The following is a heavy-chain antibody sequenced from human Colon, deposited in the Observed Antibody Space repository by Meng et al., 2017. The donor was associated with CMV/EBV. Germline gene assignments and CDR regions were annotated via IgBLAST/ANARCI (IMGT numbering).Heavy chain of an antibody. V-gene: IGHV1-18*01. CDR2: ISAYYGRT. CDR1: GYNFVDYG. J-gene: IGHJ4*02. D-gene: IGHD4-23*01. CDR3: SREVDYGGNIAFGY. Sequence: ASVKVSCKASGYNFVDYGLSWVRQAPGQGLQWMGWISAYYGRTRYARSLQDRVIMTRDTSTRTAYMELRSLKSDDTAAYFCSREVDYGGNIAFGYWGQGTLVTVSS.